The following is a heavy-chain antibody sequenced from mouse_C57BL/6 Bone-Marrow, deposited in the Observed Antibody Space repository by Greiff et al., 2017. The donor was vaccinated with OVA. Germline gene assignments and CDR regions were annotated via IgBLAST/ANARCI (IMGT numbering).Heavy chain of an antibody. J-gene: IGHJ3*01. D-gene: IGHD2-5*01. CDR3: ARVGAYYSKGWFAY. CDR2: IIPNNGFT. Sequence: EVQLQQSGPELVKPGASVKISCKASGYTFTDYYMNWVKQSHGKSLEWFGDIIPNNGFTSYNQKFKGKATLTVDKSSSTAYMELRSLTSEASAVYYCARVGAYYSKGWFAYWGQGTLVTVSA. V-gene: IGHV1-26*01. CDR1: GYTFTDYY.